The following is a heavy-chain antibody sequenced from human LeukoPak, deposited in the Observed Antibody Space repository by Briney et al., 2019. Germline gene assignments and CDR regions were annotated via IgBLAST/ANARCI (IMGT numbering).Heavy chain of an antibody. CDR1: GGSISSYY. D-gene: IGHD6-19*01. J-gene: IGHJ4*02. V-gene: IGHV4-59*01. Sequence: SETLSLTCTVSGGSISSYYWSWIRQPPGKGLEWIGYIYYSGNTNHYPSLKSRVTISIDTSKNQFSLKLSYVTAADTAVYYCARVGSGSFDYWGQGTLVTVSS. CDR2: IYYSGNT. CDR3: ARVGSGSFDY.